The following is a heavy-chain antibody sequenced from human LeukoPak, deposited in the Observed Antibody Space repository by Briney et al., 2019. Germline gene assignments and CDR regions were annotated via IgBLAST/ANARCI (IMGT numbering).Heavy chain of an antibody. V-gene: IGHV1-18*01. CDR3: ARAYCSSTSCSDFDY. D-gene: IGHD2-2*01. Sequence: ASVKVSCKASGYTFTSYGIGWVRQAPGQGLEWMGWISAYNGNTNYAQKLQGRVTMTTDTSTSTAYMELRSLRSDDTAVYYCARAYCSSTSCSDFDYWGQGTLVTVSS. CDR2: ISAYNGNT. CDR1: GYTFTSYG. J-gene: IGHJ4*02.